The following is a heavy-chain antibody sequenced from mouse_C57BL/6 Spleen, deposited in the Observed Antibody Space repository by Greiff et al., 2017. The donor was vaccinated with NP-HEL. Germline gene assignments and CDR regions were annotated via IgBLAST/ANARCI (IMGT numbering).Heavy chain of an antibody. CDR2: IDPSDSYT. D-gene: IGHD2-1*01. CDR1: GYTFTSYW. J-gene: IGHJ2*01. V-gene: IGHV1-59*01. Sequence: VQLQQSGAELVRPGTSVKLSCKASGYTFTSYWMHWVKQRPGQGLEWIGVIDPSDSYTNYNQKFKGKATLTVDTSSSTAYMQLSSLTSEDSAVYYCARSYYCNYGDYWGQGTTLTVSS. CDR3: ARSYYCNYGDY.